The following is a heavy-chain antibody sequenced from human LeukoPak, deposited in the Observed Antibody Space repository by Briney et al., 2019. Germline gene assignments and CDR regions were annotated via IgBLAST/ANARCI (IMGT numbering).Heavy chain of an antibody. CDR1: GYTFTSYG. CDR2: ISAYNGNT. J-gene: IGHJ4*02. CDR3: ARGRWELLSVSSEAYFDY. V-gene: IGHV1-18*01. D-gene: IGHD1-26*01. Sequence: ASVKVSCKASGYTFTSYGTIWVRQAPGQGLEWMGWISAYNGNTNYAQKLQGRVTMTTDTSTSTAYMELRSLRSDDTAVYYCARGRWELLSVSSEAYFDYWGQGTLVTVSS.